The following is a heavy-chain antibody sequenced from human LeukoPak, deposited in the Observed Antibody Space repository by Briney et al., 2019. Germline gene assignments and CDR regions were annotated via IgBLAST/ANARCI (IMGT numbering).Heavy chain of an antibody. V-gene: IGHV1-69*05. CDR3: ARARLIVATRWFDP. D-gene: IGHD5-12*01. J-gene: IGHJ5*02. CDR2: IIPIFGTA. CDR1: GGTFSSYA. Sequence: ASVKVSCKASGGTFSSYAISWVRQAPGQGLEWMGGIIPIFGTANYAQKFQGRVTITTNESTSTAYMELRSLRSDDTAVYYCARARLIVATRWFDPWGQGTLVTVSS.